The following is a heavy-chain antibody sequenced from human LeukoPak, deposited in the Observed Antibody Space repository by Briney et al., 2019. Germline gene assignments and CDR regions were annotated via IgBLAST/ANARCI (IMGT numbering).Heavy chain of an antibody. Sequence: ASVKVSCKASGYTFTSYAMHWVRQAPGQRLEWMGWINAGNGNTKYSQKFQGRVTITRDTPASTAYMELSSLRSEDTAVYYCARTGYRSSTSCPRDAFDIWGQGTMVTVSS. V-gene: IGHV1-3*01. J-gene: IGHJ3*02. D-gene: IGHD2-2*01. CDR3: ARTGYRSSTSCPRDAFDI. CDR1: GYTFTSYA. CDR2: INAGNGNT.